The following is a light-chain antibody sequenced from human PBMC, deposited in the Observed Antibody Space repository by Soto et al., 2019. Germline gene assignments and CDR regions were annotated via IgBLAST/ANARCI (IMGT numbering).Light chain of an antibody. CDR1: QSVTTY. CDR3: QQSYSAPWT. CDR2: AAS. J-gene: IGKJ1*01. Sequence: DIQLTQSPSSLSASVGDRVTITCRASQSVTTYLNWYQQKPGKAPQLLIYAASSLQNAVPSRFRGSGSGTHFTLTISSLQAEDLATYYCQQSYSAPWTFGQGTRVEIK. V-gene: IGKV1-39*01.